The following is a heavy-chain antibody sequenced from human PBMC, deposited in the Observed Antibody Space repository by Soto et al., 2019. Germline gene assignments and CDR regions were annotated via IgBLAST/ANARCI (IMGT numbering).Heavy chain of an antibody. CDR2: VNPSGGST. D-gene: IGHD3-22*01. CDR3: ARVTDYFDTIGYSREYFQH. V-gene: IGHV1-46*01. J-gene: IGHJ1*01. Sequence: ASVKLSCKASGYIFTAYSMHWVRQAPGQGLEWMGVVNPSGGSTNYAQKFQGRVTITRDISASTVYMEMSSLRSEDTAVYFCARVTDYFDTIGYSREYFQHWGQGTPVTVSS. CDR1: GYIFTAYS.